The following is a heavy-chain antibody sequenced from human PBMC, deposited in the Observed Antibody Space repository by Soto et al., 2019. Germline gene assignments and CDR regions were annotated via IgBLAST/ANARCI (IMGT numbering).Heavy chain of an antibody. Sequence: QVQLVQSGAEVKKPGSSVKVSCKASGGTFSTHTFNWVRQAPGQGLAWMGGIIPVFGTPTYAHKFQGRVTISADKSTNTVYMELSSLRSDDTAVYFCARDLEFRDGNISHLDYWGQGTLVTVSS. CDR2: IIPVFGTP. V-gene: IGHV1-69*06. CDR3: ARDLEFRDGNISHLDY. J-gene: IGHJ4*02. D-gene: IGHD3-10*01. CDR1: GGTFSTHT.